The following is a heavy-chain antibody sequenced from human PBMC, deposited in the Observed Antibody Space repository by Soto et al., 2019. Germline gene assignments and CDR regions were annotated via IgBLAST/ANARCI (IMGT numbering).Heavy chain of an antibody. V-gene: IGHV4-4*02. Sequence: QVQLQESGPGLVKPSGTLSLNCAVSGGSISSSNWGSWVRQPPGKGLEWIGEIYHSGSTNYNPSLKSRVTISVDKSKNQFSLKLSSVTAADKAVYYCARVIAAAVNWFGPWGKGTLVTVSS. D-gene: IGHD6-13*01. CDR2: IYHSGST. CDR3: ARVIAAAVNWFGP. J-gene: IGHJ5*02. CDR1: GGSISSSNW.